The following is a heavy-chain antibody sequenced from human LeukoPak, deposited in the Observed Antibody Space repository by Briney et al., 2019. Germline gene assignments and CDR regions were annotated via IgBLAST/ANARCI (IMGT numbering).Heavy chain of an antibody. CDR1: GFSFSLYA. V-gene: IGHV3-21*05. Sequence: PGGSLRLSCAASGFSFSLYAMNWVRQAPGKGLEWISYIDSGSDDILHADSVRGRFAISRDNAKNTLYLEMNSLRAEDTAVYYCARDTYRPQLIDSWGQGTLVTASS. J-gene: IGHJ4*02. CDR2: IDSGSDDI. D-gene: IGHD5-18*01. CDR3: ARDTYRPQLIDS.